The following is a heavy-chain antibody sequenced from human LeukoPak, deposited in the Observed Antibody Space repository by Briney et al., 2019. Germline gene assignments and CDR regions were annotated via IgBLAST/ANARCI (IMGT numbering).Heavy chain of an antibody. D-gene: IGHD1-26*01. CDR2: TSPDEGLK. Sequence: PGGSLRLSCAASGFTFANYVTHRVRQAPGKGLEWVAVTSPDEGLKFYGDSVKGRFTISRDNSKNTMYLQMNNLREEDTAVYYCTRDPILGAPDYFDYWGQGTLVTVSS. J-gene: IGHJ4*02. CDR1: GFTFANYV. V-gene: IGHV3-30*04. CDR3: TRDPILGAPDYFDY.